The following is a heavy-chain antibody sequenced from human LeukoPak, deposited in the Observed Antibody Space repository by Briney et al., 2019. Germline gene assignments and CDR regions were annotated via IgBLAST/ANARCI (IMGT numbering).Heavy chain of an antibody. J-gene: IGHJ6*03. Sequence: SETLSLTCTVSGGSISSYYWSWIRQPPGKGLEWIGYIYYSGSTNYNPSLKSRVTISVDTSKNQFSLKLSSVTAADTAVYYCARCKERYYYYYMDVWGKGTTVTVSS. CDR2: IYYSGST. CDR1: GGSISSYY. D-gene: IGHD2/OR15-2a*01. CDR3: ARCKERYYYYYMDV. V-gene: IGHV4-59*08.